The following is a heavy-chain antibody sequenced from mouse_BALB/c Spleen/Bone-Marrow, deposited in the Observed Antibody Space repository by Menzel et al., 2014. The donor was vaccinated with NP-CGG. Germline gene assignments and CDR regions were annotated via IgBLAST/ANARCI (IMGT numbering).Heavy chain of an antibody. CDR1: GYPFXSYW. V-gene: IGHV1-80*01. J-gene: IGHJ2*01. CDR2: IYPGDGET. CDR3: ARKYGDY. Sequence: QVQLQQSGAELVRPGSSVKISCKASGYPFXSYWMNWVKQRPGQGLEWIGQIYPGDGETNYNGKFKGNATLTADKSSSTAYMQLISLTSEDSAVYVCARKYGDYWGQGTTLTVSS. D-gene: IGHD2-10*02.